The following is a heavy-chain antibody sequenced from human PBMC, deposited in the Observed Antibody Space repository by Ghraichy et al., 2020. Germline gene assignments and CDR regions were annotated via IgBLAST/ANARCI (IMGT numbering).Heavy chain of an antibody. Sequence: SCAASGFTFSSYGMHWVRQAPGKGLEWVAVISYDGTNKFYADSVKGRFTISRDNSKNTLDLQMNSLRAEDTAVYYCAKDFQELLFVYYYYGMDVWGQGTTVTVSS. CDR1: GFTFSSYG. D-gene: IGHD1-26*01. CDR3: AKDFQELLFVYYYYGMDV. V-gene: IGHV3-30*18. J-gene: IGHJ6*02. CDR2: ISYDGTNK.